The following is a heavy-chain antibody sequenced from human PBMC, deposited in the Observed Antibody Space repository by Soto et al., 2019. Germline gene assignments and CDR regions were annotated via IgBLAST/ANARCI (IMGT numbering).Heavy chain of an antibody. CDR3: ARIRTEELLPAWPGLYYYYYYGMDV. CDR2: IFSNDEK. V-gene: IGHV2-26*01. D-gene: IGHD3-10*01. CDR1: GFSLSNARMG. Sequence: QVTLKESGPVLVKPTETLTLTCTVSGFSLSNARMGVSWIRQPPGKALEWLAHIFSNDEKSYSTSLKSRLTISKDTSKSQVVLTMTNMDPVDTATYYCARIRTEELLPAWPGLYYYYYYGMDVWGQGTTVTVSS. J-gene: IGHJ6*02.